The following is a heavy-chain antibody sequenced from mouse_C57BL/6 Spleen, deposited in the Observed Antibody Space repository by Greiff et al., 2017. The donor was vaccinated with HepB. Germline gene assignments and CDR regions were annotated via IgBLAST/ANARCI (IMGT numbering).Heavy chain of an antibody. CDR3: APRNYGYFDV. Sequence: VQLQESGPELVKPGASVKISCKASGYALSSSWMNWVKQRAGKGLEWIGRIYPGDGDTNYNGKFKGKATLTADKSSSTAYMQLSSLTSEDSAVYFCAPRNYGYFDVWGTGTTVTVSS. CDR1: GYALSSSW. J-gene: IGHJ1*03. V-gene: IGHV1-82*01. CDR2: IYPGDGDT.